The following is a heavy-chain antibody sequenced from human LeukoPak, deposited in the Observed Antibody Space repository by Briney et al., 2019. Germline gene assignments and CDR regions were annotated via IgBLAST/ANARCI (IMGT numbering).Heavy chain of an antibody. J-gene: IGHJ4*02. CDR2: IYYSGST. V-gene: IGHV4-59*08. CDR3: ARSISTYYYDSSGYPYYFDY. Sequence: SETLSLTCSVSGDSIGHYYWTWIRQPPGMGLEWIGYIYYSGSTYYNPSLKSRVTISVDTSKNQFSLKLSSVTAADTAVYYCARSISTYYYDSSGYPYYFDYWGQGTLVTVSS. D-gene: IGHD3-22*01. CDR1: GDSIGHYY.